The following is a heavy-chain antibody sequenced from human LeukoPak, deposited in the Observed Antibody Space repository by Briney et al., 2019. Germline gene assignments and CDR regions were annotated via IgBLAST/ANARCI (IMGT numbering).Heavy chain of an antibody. V-gene: IGHV3-11*03. J-gene: IGHJ5*02. CDR2: INGSSSDT. Sequence: KPGGSLRLSCAASGFTFSDYYMSWIRQAPGRGLEWISYINGSSSDTKYADSVKGRFTISRDNAKNSVYLLMNSLRAEDTAVYYCARRGTTYCTVDSCHPNWSDPWGQGTLVTVSS. CDR3: ARRGTTYCTVDSCHPNWSDP. CDR1: GFTFSDYY. D-gene: IGHD2-15*01.